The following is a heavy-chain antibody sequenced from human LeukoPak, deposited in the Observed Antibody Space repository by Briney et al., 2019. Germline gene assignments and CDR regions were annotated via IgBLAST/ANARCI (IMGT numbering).Heavy chain of an antibody. CDR1: GYTFTGYY. J-gene: IGHJ5*02. V-gene: IGHV1-2*02. D-gene: IGHD6-6*01. Sequence: ASVEVSCKASGYTFTGYYMHWVRQAPGQGLEWMGWINPNSGGTNYAQKFQGRVTMTRDTSISTAYMELSRLRSDDTAVYYCARVWVYGSSSPNWFDPWGQGTLVTVSS. CDR3: ARVWVYGSSSPNWFDP. CDR2: INPNSGGT.